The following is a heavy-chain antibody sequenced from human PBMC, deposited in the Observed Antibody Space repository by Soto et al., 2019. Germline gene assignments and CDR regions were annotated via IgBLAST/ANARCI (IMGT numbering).Heavy chain of an antibody. Sequence: EVQLLESGGGLVQPGGSLRLSCAASGFTFSSYAMGWVRQAPGEGLEWVSAISGSGGSTYYADSVNGRFTISRDNSKNTLYLQMNSLRAEDTAVYYCASITMIVVAERGYWGQGTLVTVSS. CDR1: GFTFSSYA. CDR3: ASITMIVVAERGY. D-gene: IGHD3-22*01. J-gene: IGHJ4*02. CDR2: ISGSGGST. V-gene: IGHV3-23*01.